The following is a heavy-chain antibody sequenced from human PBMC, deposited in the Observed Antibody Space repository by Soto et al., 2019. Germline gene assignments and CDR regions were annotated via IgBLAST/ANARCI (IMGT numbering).Heavy chain of an antibody. V-gene: IGHV3-30-3*01. CDR3: ARGGSHYYDSSGHCDN. CDR1: GFTFSSYA. D-gene: IGHD3-22*01. CDR2: ISYDGSNK. Sequence: GGSLRLACAASGFTFSSYAMHWVRQAPGKGLEWVAVISYDGSNKYYADSVKGRFTISRDNSKNTLYLQMNSLRAEDTAVYYCARGGSHYYDSSGHCDNWGQGTLVTVSS. J-gene: IGHJ4*02.